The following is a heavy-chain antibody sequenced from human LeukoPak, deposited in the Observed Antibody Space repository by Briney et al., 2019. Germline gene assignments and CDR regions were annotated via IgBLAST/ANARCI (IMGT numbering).Heavy chain of an antibody. Sequence: GASVKVSCKASGGTFSSYAISWVRQAPGQGLEWMGGIIPIFGTANYAQKLQGRVTMATDTSTNTAYMELRSLRSDDTAVYYCARVCSGGSCYRRGFNFDYWGQGTLVTVSS. J-gene: IGHJ4*02. CDR2: IIPIFGTA. V-gene: IGHV1-69*05. CDR3: ARVCSGGSCYRRGFNFDY. D-gene: IGHD2-15*01. CDR1: GGTFSSYA.